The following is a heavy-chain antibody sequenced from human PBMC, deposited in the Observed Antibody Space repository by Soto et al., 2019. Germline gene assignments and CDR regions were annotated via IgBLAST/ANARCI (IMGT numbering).Heavy chain of an antibody. CDR1: GFTFSSYW. CDR2: INSDGSST. Sequence: VQLVESGGGLVQPGGSLRLSCAASGFTFSSYWMHWVRQAPGKGLVWVSRINSDGSSTSYADSVKGRFTISRDNAKNTLYLQMNSLRAEDTAVYYCARAGIVKVGVLRPNWFDPWGQGTLVTVSS. D-gene: IGHD2-15*01. V-gene: IGHV3-74*01. J-gene: IGHJ5*02. CDR3: ARAGIVKVGVLRPNWFDP.